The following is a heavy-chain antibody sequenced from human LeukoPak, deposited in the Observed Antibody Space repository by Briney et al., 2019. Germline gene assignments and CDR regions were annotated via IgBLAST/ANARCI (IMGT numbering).Heavy chain of an antibody. CDR1: GFTFSSYA. Sequence: GGSLRVSCAASGFTFSSYAMSWVRQAPGKGLEWVSAISGSGGSTYYADSVKGRFTISRDNSKNTLYLQMNSLRAEDTAVYYCAKETQYSSSWYIAEYFQHWGQGTLVTVSS. J-gene: IGHJ1*01. V-gene: IGHV3-23*01. D-gene: IGHD6-13*01. CDR2: ISGSGGST. CDR3: AKETQYSSSWYIAEYFQH.